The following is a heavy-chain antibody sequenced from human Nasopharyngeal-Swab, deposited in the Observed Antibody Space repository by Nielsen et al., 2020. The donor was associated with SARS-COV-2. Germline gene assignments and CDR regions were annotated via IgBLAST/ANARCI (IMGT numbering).Heavy chain of an antibody. V-gene: IGHV3-74*01. CDR2: IHPAGGEK. D-gene: IGHD5-12*01. J-gene: IGHJ5*02. Sequence: GGSLRLSCAASGFTFNSYWMHWVRQAPGKGLVWVPRIHPAGGEKYYADSVKGRFTISRDNVENTLFLQMNSLTAEEPAFYYCGRGTPGGYSANHFPWGRGDLVTVSS. CDR1: GFTFNSYW. CDR3: GRGTPGGYSANHFP.